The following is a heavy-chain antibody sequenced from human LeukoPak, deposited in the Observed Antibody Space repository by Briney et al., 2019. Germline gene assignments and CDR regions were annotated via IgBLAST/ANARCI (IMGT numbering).Heavy chain of an antibody. CDR3: SKEWGNGNDLRPDY. CDR1: GFTFREFA. J-gene: IGHJ4*02. V-gene: IGHV3-49*03. D-gene: IGHD1-1*01. CDR2: IRSSIYGGTP. Sequence: TGRSLRLSCTSSGFTFREFAVSWFRQAPGKGLEWLGFIRSSIYGGTPKAAASVKGRFIFSRDDSKGVAYLRMNSLKTEDTAVYFFSKEWGNGNDLRPDYWGQGTLVTVSS.